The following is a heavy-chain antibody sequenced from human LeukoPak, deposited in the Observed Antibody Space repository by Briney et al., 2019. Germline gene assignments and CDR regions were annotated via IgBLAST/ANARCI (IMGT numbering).Heavy chain of an antibody. J-gene: IGHJ4*02. V-gene: IGHV3-20*04. D-gene: IGHD3-22*01. CDR2: INWNGGST. Sequence: GGSLRLSCAASGFTFDDYGMSWVRQAPGKGLEWVSGINWNGGSTGCADSVKGRFTISRDNAKNSLYLQMNSLRAEDTALYYCARDRRGLYYDSSGYVVNWGQGTLVTVSS. CDR3: ARDRRGLYYDSSGYVVN. CDR1: GFTFDDYG.